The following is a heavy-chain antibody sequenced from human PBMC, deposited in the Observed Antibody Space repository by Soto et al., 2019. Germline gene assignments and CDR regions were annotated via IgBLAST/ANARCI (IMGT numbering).Heavy chain of an antibody. CDR3: AKSSYDFWSGYYRPTDYYYMDV. D-gene: IGHD3-3*01. CDR2: ISGSGGST. J-gene: IGHJ6*03. Sequence: GGSLRLSCAASGFTFSSYAMSWVRQAPGKGLEWVSAISGSGGSTYYADSVKGRFTISRDNSKNTLYLQMNSLRAEDTAVYYCAKSSYDFWSGYYRPTDYYYMDVWGKGTTVTVSS. CDR1: GFTFSSYA. V-gene: IGHV3-23*01.